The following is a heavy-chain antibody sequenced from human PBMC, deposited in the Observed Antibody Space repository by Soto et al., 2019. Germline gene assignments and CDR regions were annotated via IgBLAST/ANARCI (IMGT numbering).Heavy chain of an antibody. CDR3: ARSIVVVVAATRFPFYFDY. D-gene: IGHD2-15*01. V-gene: IGHV3-66*01. CDR1: GFTVSSNY. J-gene: IGHJ4*02. Sequence: EVQLVQSGGGLVQPGGSLRLSCAAFGFTVSSNYMSWVRQAPGKGLEWVSVIYAGGNTYYAESVKDRFTISSDNSENTLYLQMDGLRAEDTAMYYCARSIVVVVAATRFPFYFDYWGQGALVTVSS. CDR2: IYAGGNT.